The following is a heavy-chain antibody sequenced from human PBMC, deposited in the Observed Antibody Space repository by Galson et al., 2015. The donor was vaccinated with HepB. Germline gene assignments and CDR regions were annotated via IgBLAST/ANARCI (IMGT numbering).Heavy chain of an antibody. Sequence: SLRLSCAASGFTFSSYSMNWVRQAPGKGLEWVSSISSSSSYIYYADSVKGRFTISRDNAKNSLYLQMNSLRAEDTAVYYCAREWGYCSSTSCYYYGMDVWGQGTTVTVSS. CDR2: ISSSSSYI. V-gene: IGHV3-21*01. CDR3: AREWGYCSSTSCYYYGMDV. D-gene: IGHD2-2*01. CDR1: GFTFSSYS. J-gene: IGHJ6*02.